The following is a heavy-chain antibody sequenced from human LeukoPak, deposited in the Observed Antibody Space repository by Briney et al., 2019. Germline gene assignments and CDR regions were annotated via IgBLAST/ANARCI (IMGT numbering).Heavy chain of an antibody. CDR1: GYTFAAYF. V-gene: IGHV1-2*02. CDR2: INPNSGGI. Sequence: ASLKVSCKASGYTFAAYFIHWVRQCPGQRLEWRGWINPNSGGIKYAQKIQGRVTMTRDTSISTAYMELSRLRSDDTAVYYCARDSYSDYVGDWFDPWGHGTLVTVSS. CDR3: ARDSYSDYVGDWFDP. D-gene: IGHD4-11*01. J-gene: IGHJ5*02.